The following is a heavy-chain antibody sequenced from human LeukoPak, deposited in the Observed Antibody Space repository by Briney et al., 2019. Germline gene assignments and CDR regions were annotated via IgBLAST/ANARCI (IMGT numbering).Heavy chain of an antibody. CDR2: ISNSGDST. V-gene: IGHV3-23*01. J-gene: IGHJ4*02. Sequence: GGSLRLSCAASGFTFSSFAMSWVRQAPGKGPEWVSGISNSGDSTYYADSVKGRFTISRDNSKNTLYVQMNSLRAGDTAVYFCAKMPVSYSSGWTNFDYWGQGTLVTVSS. CDR3: AKMPVSYSSGWTNFDY. D-gene: IGHD6-19*01. CDR1: GFTFSSFA.